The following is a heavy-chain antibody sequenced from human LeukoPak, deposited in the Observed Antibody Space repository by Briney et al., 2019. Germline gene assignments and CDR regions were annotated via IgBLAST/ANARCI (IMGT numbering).Heavy chain of an antibody. J-gene: IGHJ4*02. V-gene: IGHV4-59*08. CDR1: GGSISSYY. D-gene: IGHD1-26*01. CDR2: IYYSGGNT. CDR3: ARRAAGENYFDY. Sequence: SETLSLTCTVSGGSISSYYWSWIRRPPGKGPEWIGYIYYSGGNTHYNRSLKSRVTISVDTSKNQFSLKLSSVTAADTVVYFCARRAAGENYFDYWGQGALVTVSS.